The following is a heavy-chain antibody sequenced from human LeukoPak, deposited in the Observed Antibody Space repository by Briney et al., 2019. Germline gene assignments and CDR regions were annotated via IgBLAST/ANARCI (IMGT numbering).Heavy chain of an antibody. V-gene: IGHV4-38-2*01. CDR2: IYHSGST. CDR3: AVLFTIFGVVSSGAFDI. CDR1: GYSISSGYY. J-gene: IGHJ3*02. Sequence: SETLSLTCAVSGYSISSGYYWGWIRQPPGKGLEWIGSIYHSGSTYYNPSLKSRVTISVDTSKNQFSLKLSSVTAADTAVYYCAVLFTIFGVVSSGAFDIWGQGTMVTVSS. D-gene: IGHD3-3*01.